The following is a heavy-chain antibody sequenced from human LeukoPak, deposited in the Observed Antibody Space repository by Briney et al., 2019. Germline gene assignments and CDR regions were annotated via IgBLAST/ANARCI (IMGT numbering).Heavy chain of an antibody. V-gene: IGHV4-34*01. Sequence: KPSETLSLTCAVYGGSFSGYYWSWIRQPPGKGLEWIGEINHRGSTNYNPSLKSRVTISVDTSKNQFSLKLSSVTAADTAVYYCAREIIDYYDSSGYRLWGQGTLVTVSS. D-gene: IGHD3-22*01. J-gene: IGHJ4*02. CDR2: INHRGST. CDR3: AREIIDYYDSSGYRL. CDR1: GGSFSGYY.